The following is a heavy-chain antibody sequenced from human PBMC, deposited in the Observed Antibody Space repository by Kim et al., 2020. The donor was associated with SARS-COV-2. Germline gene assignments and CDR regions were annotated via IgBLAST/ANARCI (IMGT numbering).Heavy chain of an antibody. V-gene: IGHV3-21*04. Sequence: GGSLRLSCAASGFTFSSYSMNWVRQAPGKGLEWVSAISSSSSYIYYADSVKGRFTISRDNAKNTLHLQMNSLRGEDTAVYYCARDWKRYSDGYQGRYYF. CDR2: ISSSSSYI. CDR3: ARDWKRYSDGYQGRYYF. J-gene: IGHJ4*01. D-gene: IGHD5-18*01. CDR1: GFTFSSYS.